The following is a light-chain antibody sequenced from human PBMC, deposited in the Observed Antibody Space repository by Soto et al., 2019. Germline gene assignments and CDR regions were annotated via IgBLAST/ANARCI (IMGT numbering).Light chain of an antibody. CDR1: QSLTTSY. CDR2: GAS. CDR3: QHYDISPPSYT. V-gene: IGKV3-20*01. J-gene: IGKJ2*01. Sequence: EIVLTQSPGTLSLSPGERATLSCRASQSLTTSYLAWYQQKPGQAPRLLIYGASSRATGIPDRFSGSGSGTDFTLTISRLEPEDFAVYYCQHYDISPPSYTFGQGTKLEIK.